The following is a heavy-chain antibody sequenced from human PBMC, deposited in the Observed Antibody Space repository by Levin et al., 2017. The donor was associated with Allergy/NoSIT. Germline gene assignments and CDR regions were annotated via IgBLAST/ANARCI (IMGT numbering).Heavy chain of an antibody. CDR2: ISGYNGNT. CDR1: YYTFTSYG. Sequence: PGESLKISCKASYYTFTSYGISWVRQAPGQGLEWMGWISGYNGNTNYALKLQGRVTMTTDTSTSTAYMELRSLRSDDTAVYYCARVTTIFGVLMPAHLDYWGQGTPVTVSS. V-gene: IGHV1-18*01. D-gene: IGHD3-3*01. J-gene: IGHJ4*02. CDR3: ARVTTIFGVLMPAHLDY.